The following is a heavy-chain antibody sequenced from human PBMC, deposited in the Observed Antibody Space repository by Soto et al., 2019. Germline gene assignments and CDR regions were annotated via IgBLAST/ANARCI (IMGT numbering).Heavy chain of an antibody. CDR1: GGTFSSYA. D-gene: IGHD2-2*01. Sequence: SVKVSCKASGGTFSSYAISWVRQAPGQGLEWMGGIIPIFGTANYAQKFQGRVTITADKSTSTAYMELSSLRSEDTAVYYCARSEGYCSSTSCFQWFDPWGQGTLVTVSS. V-gene: IGHV1-69*06. J-gene: IGHJ5*02. CDR3: ARSEGYCSSTSCFQWFDP. CDR2: IIPIFGTA.